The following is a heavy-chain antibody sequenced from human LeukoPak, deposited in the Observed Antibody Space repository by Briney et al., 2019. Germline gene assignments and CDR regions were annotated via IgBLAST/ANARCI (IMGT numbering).Heavy chain of an antibody. CDR3: ARDPHGGGLGDGFDI. V-gene: IGHV4-59*01. CDR2: IYYTGNT. Sequence: SETLSLTCTVSGASISGYYWSWIRQPPGKGLDYIGYIYYTGNTNYNPSLKSRVTISVDTSKNQFSLKLSAVTAADTAVYYCARDPHGGGLGDGFDIWGQGTMVTVSS. D-gene: IGHD3-16*01. J-gene: IGHJ3*02. CDR1: GASISGYY.